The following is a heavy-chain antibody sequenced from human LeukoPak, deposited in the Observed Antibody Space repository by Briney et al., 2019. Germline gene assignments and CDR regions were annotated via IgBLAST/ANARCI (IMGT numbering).Heavy chain of an antibody. CDR1: GFTFSSYA. Sequence: GGSLRLSCAASGFTFSSYAMSWVRQAPGKGLEWVSAISGRGSSTYYADSVKGRFSLSRDNSKNTLHLQMNSLRAEGTAVYYCAKDRYSSGWYYFDYWGQGTLVTVSS. J-gene: IGHJ4*02. D-gene: IGHD6-19*01. CDR3: AKDRYSSGWYYFDY. V-gene: IGHV3-23*01. CDR2: ISGRGSST.